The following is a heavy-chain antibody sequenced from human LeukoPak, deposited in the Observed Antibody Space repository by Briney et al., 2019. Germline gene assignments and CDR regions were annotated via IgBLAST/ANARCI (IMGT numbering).Heavy chain of an antibody. D-gene: IGHD6-19*01. Sequence: PGGSLRLSCAASGFTFSSYSMNWVRQAPGKGLEWVSSISSSSSYIYYADSVKGRFTISRDNAKNSLYLQMNSLRAEDTAVYYCARAAVYYYYMDVWGKGTTVTVSS. CDR3: ARAAVYYYYMDV. V-gene: IGHV3-21*01. J-gene: IGHJ6*03. CDR1: GFTFSSYS. CDR2: ISSSSSYI.